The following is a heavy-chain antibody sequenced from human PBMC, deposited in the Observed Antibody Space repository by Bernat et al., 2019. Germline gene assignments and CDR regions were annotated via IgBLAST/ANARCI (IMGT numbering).Heavy chain of an antibody. D-gene: IGHD3-16*02. CDR3: AKDGWRIWGSYRGNWFDP. J-gene: IGHJ5*02. Sequence: EVQLLESGGGLVQPGGSLRLSCAASGFTFSSYAMSWVRQAPGKGLEWVSAISGSGGSTYYAGSVLGRLPIYRGKSKNTLFLQMTSLRSEDTAVYYCAKDGWRIWGSYRGNWFDPWGQGTLVTVSS. CDR2: ISGSGGST. CDR1: GFTFSSYA. V-gene: IGHV3-23*01.